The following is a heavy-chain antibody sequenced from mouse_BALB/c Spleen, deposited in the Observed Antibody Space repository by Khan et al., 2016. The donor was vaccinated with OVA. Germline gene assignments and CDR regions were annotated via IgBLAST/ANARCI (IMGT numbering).Heavy chain of an antibody. D-gene: IGHD1-2*01. CDR1: GYTFTSYW. CDR3: ERCVHYCASCNGDAMDY. J-gene: IGHJ4*01. V-gene: IGHV1-7*01. CDR2: INPSTGDT. Sequence: QVQLQQSGAELAKPGASVKMSCKASGYTFTSYWMHWVKQRPGQGLEWIGYINPSTGDTEYNQKFKDKVTLTADKSSSTAYMQLTSLTSEACAVYYEERCVHYCASCNGDAMDYWGQGTSLTVSS.